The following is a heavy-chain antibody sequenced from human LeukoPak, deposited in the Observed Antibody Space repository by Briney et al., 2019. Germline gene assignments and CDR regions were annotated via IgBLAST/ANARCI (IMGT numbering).Heavy chain of an antibody. V-gene: IGHV3-23*01. D-gene: IGHD2-21*02. Sequence: GGSLRLSCTASGFTFSSYAMNWVRQAPGKGLEWVSGISGSGDRTHYADSVKGRFTISRDNSKNTLYLQMNTLRAEDTTVYYCAKGSTCGGDCYYFEYWGQGTLVTASS. CDR2: ISGSGDRT. CDR3: AKGSTCGGDCYYFEY. CDR1: GFTFSSYA. J-gene: IGHJ4*02.